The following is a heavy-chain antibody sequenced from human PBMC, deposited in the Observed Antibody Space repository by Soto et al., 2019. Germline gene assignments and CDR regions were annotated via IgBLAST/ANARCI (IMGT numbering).Heavy chain of an antibody. J-gene: IGHJ6*02. D-gene: IGHD6-6*01. CDR3: ARSYSSSSRYYYYGMGV. CDR2: ISAYNGNT. Sequence: ASVKVSCKASGYTFTSYGISWVRQAPGQGLEWMGWISAYNGNTNYAQRLQGRVTMTTDTSTSTAYMELRSLRSDDTAVYYCARSYSSSSRYYYYGMGVWGQGTTVTVSS. V-gene: IGHV1-18*01. CDR1: GYTFTSYG.